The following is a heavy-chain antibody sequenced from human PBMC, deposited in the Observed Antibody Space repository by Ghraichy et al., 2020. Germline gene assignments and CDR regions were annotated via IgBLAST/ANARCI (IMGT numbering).Heavy chain of an antibody. J-gene: IGHJ3*02. V-gene: IGHV3-7*01. CDR3: ARDNGARGYDAFDI. CDR1: GFTFSTYW. CDR2: IKQDGSEK. Sequence: GGSLRLSCVASGFTFSTYWMTWVRQAPGKGLEWVANIKQDGSEKFYVDYVKGRFTISRDNAKNSLFLQMNSLRAEDSAVYYCARDNGARGYDAFDIWGQGTMVTVSS. D-gene: IGHD6-25*01.